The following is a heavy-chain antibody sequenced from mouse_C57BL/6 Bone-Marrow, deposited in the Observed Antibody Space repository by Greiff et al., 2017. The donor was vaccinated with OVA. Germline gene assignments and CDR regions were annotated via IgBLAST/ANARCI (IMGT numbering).Heavy chain of an antibody. CDR3: TPTGSNYWYFDV. Sequence: VQPQQSGAELVRPGASVKLSCTASGFNIKDDYMHWVKQRPEQGLEWIGWIDPENGDTEYASKFQGKATITADTSSNTAYLQLSSLTSEDTAVYYCTPTGSNYWYFDVWGTGTTVTVSS. CDR1: GFNIKDDY. J-gene: IGHJ1*03. V-gene: IGHV14-4*01. D-gene: IGHD2-5*01. CDR2: IDPENGDT.